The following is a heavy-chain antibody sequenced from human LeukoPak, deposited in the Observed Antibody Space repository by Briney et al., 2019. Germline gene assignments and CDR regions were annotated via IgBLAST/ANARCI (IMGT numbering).Heavy chain of an antibody. CDR2: IKEDGSKK. D-gene: IGHD3-10*01. CDR3: VKDMNPGGADV. Sequence: GGSLRLSCTASGFTFSSYWMSWVRQAPGKGLEWVANIKEDGSKKYYVDSVKGRFTISRDNAKNSLYLQMNSLRPEDTALYYCVKDMNPGGADVWGQGTTVTVSS. J-gene: IGHJ6*02. CDR1: GFTFSSYW. V-gene: IGHV3-7*03.